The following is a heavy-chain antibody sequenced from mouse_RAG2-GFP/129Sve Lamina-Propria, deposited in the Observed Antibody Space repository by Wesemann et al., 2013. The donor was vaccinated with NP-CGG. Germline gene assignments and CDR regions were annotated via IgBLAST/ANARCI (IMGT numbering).Heavy chain of an antibody. V-gene: IGHV1-26*01. D-gene: IGHD1-1*02. CDR3: ASLWSFDY. Sequence: EVQLQQSGPELVKPGASVKISCKASGYTFTDYYMNWVKQSHGKSLEWIGDINPNNGGTIYNQKFKGKATLTVDKSSSTAYMELRSLTSEDTAVYYCASLWSFDYWGQGTTLTVSS. J-gene: IGHJ2*01. CDR1: GYTFTDYY. CDR2: INPNNGGT.